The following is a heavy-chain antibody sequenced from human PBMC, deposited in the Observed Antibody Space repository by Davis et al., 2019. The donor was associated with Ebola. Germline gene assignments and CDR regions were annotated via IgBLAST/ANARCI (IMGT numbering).Heavy chain of an antibody. CDR1: GFTFSSYS. CDR3: ARDDGWGAVAGTRLLYYGMDV. CDR2: ISSSSSTI. V-gene: IGHV3-48*02. J-gene: IGHJ6*02. Sequence: GGSLTLSCAASGFTFSSYSMNWVRQAPGKGLEWVSYISSSSSTIYYADSVKGRFTISRDNAKNSLYLQMNSLRDEDTAVYYCARDDGWGAVAGTRLLYYGMDVWGQGTTVTVSS. D-gene: IGHD6-19*01.